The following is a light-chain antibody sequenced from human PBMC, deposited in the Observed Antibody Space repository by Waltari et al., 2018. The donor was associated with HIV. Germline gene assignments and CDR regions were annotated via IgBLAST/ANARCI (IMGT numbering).Light chain of an antibody. CDR2: GVS. CDR3: QQYHSWPWT. CDR1: QSVSNN. Sequence: LIMPQSPGSLSVSPGERVTLSCRASQSVSNNLAWFQHQRGQPPRLLIFGVSSKAAGVPDIFRGSGSGTEFNLTISGLRSEDFATYYCQQYHSWPWTFGQGTKVEV. J-gene: IGKJ1*01. V-gene: IGKV3-15*01.